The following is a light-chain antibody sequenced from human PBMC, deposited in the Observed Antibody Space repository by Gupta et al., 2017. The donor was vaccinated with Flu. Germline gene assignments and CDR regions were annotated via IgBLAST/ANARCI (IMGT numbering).Light chain of an antibody. V-gene: IGLV1-40*01. Sequence: QSVLTQPPSVSGATGQRITISCTGCSSNIGTVYDVHWYQQLPGTAPKLLIYGNNHRPSGVPDRFSGSKSGTSASLAITGLQAEDEADYYCQSYDSSLIGYVFGTGTRVTVL. CDR3: QSYDSSLIGYV. CDR2: GNN. CDR1: SSNIGTVYD. J-gene: IGLJ1*01.